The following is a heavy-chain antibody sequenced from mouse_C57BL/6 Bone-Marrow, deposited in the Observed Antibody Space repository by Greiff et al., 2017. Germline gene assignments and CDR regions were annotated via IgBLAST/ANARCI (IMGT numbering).Heavy chain of an antibody. CDR1: GYTFTSYG. J-gene: IGHJ3*01. Sequence: QVQLQQSGAELARPGASVKLSCKASGYTFTSYGISWVKQRTGQGLEWIGEIYPRSGNTYYNEKFKGKATLTADKSSSTAYMELRSLTSEDSAVYFWARGAIYYGNFAWFAYWGRGTLVTVSA. CDR3: ARGAIYYGNFAWFAY. D-gene: IGHD2-1*01. CDR2: IYPRSGNT. V-gene: IGHV1-81*01.